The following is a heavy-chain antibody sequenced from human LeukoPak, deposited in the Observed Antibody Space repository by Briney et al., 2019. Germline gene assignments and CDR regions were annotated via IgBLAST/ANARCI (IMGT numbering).Heavy chain of an antibody. Sequence: GGSLRLSCAASGFTFSNYGIHWVRQAPGKGLEWVAFIRYDGSDEYYAESVKGRFTISRDNSKNTLHLQMNSLRDEDTAVYYCARTYYDILTGYHYYYMDVWGKGTTVTISS. V-gene: IGHV3-30*02. CDR2: IRYDGSDE. CDR1: GFTFSNYG. J-gene: IGHJ6*03. D-gene: IGHD3-9*01. CDR3: ARTYYDILTGYHYYYMDV.